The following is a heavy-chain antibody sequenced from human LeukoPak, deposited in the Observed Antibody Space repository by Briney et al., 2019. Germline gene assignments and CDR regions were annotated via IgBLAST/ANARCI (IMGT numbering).Heavy chain of an antibody. Sequence: PGGSLRLSCAASGFSFSSFWMTWVRQTPGRGLEWVANIKQDGSEIYHVDSLKGRFIISRDNAKSSLYLQMNSLRAEDTAVYYCAREAVGHIYFDYWGQGTLVTVSS. J-gene: IGHJ4*02. CDR2: IKQDGSEI. CDR3: AREAVGHIYFDY. V-gene: IGHV3-7*01. CDR1: GFSFSSFW. D-gene: IGHD3-10*01.